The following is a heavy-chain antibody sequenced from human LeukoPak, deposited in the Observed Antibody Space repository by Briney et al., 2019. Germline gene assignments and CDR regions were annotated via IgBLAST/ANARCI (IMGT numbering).Heavy chain of an antibody. D-gene: IGHD2-2*01. CDR2: IYYSGST. Sequence: SETLSLTCTVSGGSISSGDYYWSWIRQPPGKGLEWIGYIYYSGSTYYNPSLKSRVTISVDTSKSQFSLKLSSVTAADTAVYYCARVPLCSSTSCRPRDYYYYYMDVWGKGTTVTVSS. V-gene: IGHV4-30-4*08. CDR3: ARVPLCSSTSCRPRDYYYYYMDV. J-gene: IGHJ6*03. CDR1: GGSISSGDYY.